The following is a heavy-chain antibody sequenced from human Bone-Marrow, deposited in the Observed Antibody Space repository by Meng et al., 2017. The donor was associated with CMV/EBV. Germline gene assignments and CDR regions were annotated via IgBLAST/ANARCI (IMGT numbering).Heavy chain of an antibody. CDR3: ARGRYYDSSGSGGFAP. J-gene: IGHJ5*02. CDR2: ISYDGSNK. CDR1: GFTFSSYA. D-gene: IGHD3-22*01. V-gene: IGHV3-30*04. Sequence: GGSLRLSCAASGFTFSSYAMHWVRQAPGKGLEWVAVISYDGSNKYYADSVKGRFTISRDNSKNTLYLQMNSLRAEDTAVYYCARGRYYDSSGSGGFAPWGQGHRVTGSS.